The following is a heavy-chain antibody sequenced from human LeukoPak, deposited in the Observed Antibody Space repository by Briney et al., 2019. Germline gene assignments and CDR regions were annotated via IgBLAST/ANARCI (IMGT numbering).Heavy chain of an antibody. V-gene: IGHV4-34*01. CDR3: ARDHWVHEPFDY. D-gene: IGHD1-14*01. J-gene: IGHJ4*02. Sequence: PSETLSLTCAVYGGSFSGYYWSWIRQPPGKGLEWIGEINHSGSTNYNPSLKSRVTISVDTSKNQFSLKLSSVTAADTAVYYCARDHWVHEPFDYWGQGTLVTVSS. CDR1: GGSFSGYY. CDR2: INHSGST.